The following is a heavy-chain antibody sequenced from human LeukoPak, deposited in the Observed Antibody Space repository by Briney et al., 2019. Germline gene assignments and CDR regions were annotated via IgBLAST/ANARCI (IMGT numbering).Heavy chain of an antibody. J-gene: IGHJ6*03. CDR1: GGSISSYY. CDR2: IYYSGST. D-gene: IGHD1-26*01. V-gene: IGHV4-59*12. CDR3: ARTGGSFYFYYYMDV. Sequence: SETLSLTCTVSGGSISSYYWSWIRQPPGKGLEWIGYIYYSGSTDYNPSLKSRVTISVDTSKNQFSLKMSSVTAADTAVYYCARTGGSFYFYYYMDVWGKGTTVTVSS.